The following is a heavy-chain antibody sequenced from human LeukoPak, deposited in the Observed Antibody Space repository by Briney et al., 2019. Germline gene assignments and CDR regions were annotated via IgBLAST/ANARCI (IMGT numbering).Heavy chain of an antibody. V-gene: IGHV5-51*01. CDR1: GYSFTSYW. Sequence: GESLKISCKGSGYSFTSYWIGWVRQMPGKGLEWMGIIYPGDSDTRYSPSFQGQVTISADKSISTAYLQWSSLKASDTAMYYCARHALGALWFGESYPSCAFDIWGQGTMVTVSS. D-gene: IGHD3-10*01. CDR3: ARHALGALWFGESYPSCAFDI. CDR2: IYPGDSDT. J-gene: IGHJ3*02.